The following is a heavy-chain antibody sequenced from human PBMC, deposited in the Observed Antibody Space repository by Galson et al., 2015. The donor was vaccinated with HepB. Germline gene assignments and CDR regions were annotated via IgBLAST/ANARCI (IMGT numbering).Heavy chain of an antibody. D-gene: IGHD3-3*01. CDR3: ARHPTAFYDFWSGYSDNWFDP. CDR1: GFTFSNYG. J-gene: IGHJ5*02. Sequence: LRLSCAASGFTFSNYGMHWVRQAPGKGLEWVAGIWYDGSNKHYADSVKGRFTISRDNSKNTLYLQMDSLRAEDTALYYCARHPTAFYDFWSGYSDNWFDPWGQGTLVIVSS. V-gene: IGHV3-33*01. CDR2: IWYDGSNK.